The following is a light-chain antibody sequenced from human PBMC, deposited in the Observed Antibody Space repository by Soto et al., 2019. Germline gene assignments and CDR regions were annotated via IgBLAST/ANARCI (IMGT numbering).Light chain of an antibody. V-gene: IGLV2-11*01. CDR2: DVT. CDR3: CSYVGSYTYG. Sequence: QSALTQPRSVSGSPGQSGTISCTGTSSDVGGHNFVSWYQQHPGKAPQLMIYDVTKRPSGVPDRFSGSKSGNTASLTISGLQAEDEADYYCCSYVGSYTYGFGTGTQRTVL. J-gene: IGLJ1*01. CDR1: SSDVGGHNF.